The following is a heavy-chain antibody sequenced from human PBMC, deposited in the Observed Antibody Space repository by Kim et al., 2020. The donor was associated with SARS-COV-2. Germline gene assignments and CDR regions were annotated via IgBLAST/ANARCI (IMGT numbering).Heavy chain of an antibody. CDR2: INHSGST. CDR1: GGSFSGYY. D-gene: IGHD2-21*02. Sequence: SETLSLTCAVYGGSFSGYYWSWIRQPPGKGLEWIGEINHSGSTNYNPSLKSRVTISVDTSKNQFSLKLSSVTAADTAVYYCARGSIGGDSPPNDYWGQGT. V-gene: IGHV4-34*01. J-gene: IGHJ4*02. CDR3: ARGSIGGDSPPNDY.